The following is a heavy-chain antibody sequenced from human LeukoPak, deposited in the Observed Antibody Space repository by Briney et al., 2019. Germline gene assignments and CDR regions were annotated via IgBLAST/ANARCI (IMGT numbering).Heavy chain of an antibody. CDR3: ALPQSVYDSSGYYFDY. CDR2: IIPIFGTA. V-gene: IGHV1-69*13. D-gene: IGHD3-22*01. J-gene: IGHJ4*02. CDR1: GGTFSSYA. Sequence: SVKVSCKASGGTFSSYAISWVRQAPGQGLEWMGGIIPIFGTANYAQKFRGRVTITADESTSTAYMELSSLRSEDTAVYYCALPQSVYDSSGYYFDYWGQGTLVTVSS.